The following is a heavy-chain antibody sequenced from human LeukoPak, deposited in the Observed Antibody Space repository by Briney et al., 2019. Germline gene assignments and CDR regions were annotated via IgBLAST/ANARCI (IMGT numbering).Heavy chain of an antibody. D-gene: IGHD7-27*01. V-gene: IGHV3-30-3*01. Sequence: PSGGSLRLSCETSGFTFSNYAMSWVRQAPGKGLEWVAVISYDGSNKYYADSVKGRFTISRDNAKNSLYLQMNSLRAEDTALYYCAKETQLGIDAFDIWGQGTMVTVSS. CDR1: GFTFSNYA. CDR3: AKETQLGIDAFDI. J-gene: IGHJ3*02. CDR2: ISYDGSNK.